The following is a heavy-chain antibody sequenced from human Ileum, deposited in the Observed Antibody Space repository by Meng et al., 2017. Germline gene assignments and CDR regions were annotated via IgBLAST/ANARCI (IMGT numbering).Heavy chain of an antibody. CDR1: GFTFSNFA. V-gene: IGHV1-3*01. J-gene: IGHJ4*01. Sequence: VQLVRSGPEVKKPGPPARFSCKASGFTFSNFAIYWVRQAPGQSLEWLGWIHAGSGDTKFSQTFQGRLTFDRDTSADTVYMELSSLTSGDRAVYYCGRGRASFYFDFLGQGTLVTVSS. D-gene: IGHD6-6*01. CDR2: IHAGSGDT. CDR3: GRGRASFYFDF.